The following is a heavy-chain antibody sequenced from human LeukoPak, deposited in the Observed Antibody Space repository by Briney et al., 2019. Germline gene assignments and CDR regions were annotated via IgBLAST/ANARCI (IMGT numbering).Heavy chain of an antibody. V-gene: IGHV4-59*01. CDR1: GGSISSYY. CDR3: ARHYCTNGVCYINGNNWFDP. J-gene: IGHJ5*02. Sequence: KPSETLSLTCTVSGGSISSYYWSWIRQPPGKGLEWIGYIYYSGSTNYNPSLKSRVTISVDTSKNQFSLKLSSVTAADTAVYYCARHYCTNGVCYINGNNWFDPWGQGTLVTVSS. CDR2: IYYSGST. D-gene: IGHD2-8*01.